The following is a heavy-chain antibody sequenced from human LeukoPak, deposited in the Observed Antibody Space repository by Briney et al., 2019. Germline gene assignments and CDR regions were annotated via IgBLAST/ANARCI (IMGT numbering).Heavy chain of an antibody. V-gene: IGHV3-21*01. CDR2: ISSSSSYI. J-gene: IGHJ5*02. CDR1: GFTFSSYS. CDR3: ARVPTGDWFDP. Sequence: GGSLRLSCAASGFTFSSYSMNWVRQAPGKGLEWVSSISSSSSYIYYADSVKGRFTISRDNAKNSLYLQMNSLRAEDTAVYYCARVPTGDWFDPWGQGTLVTVSS. D-gene: IGHD1-14*01.